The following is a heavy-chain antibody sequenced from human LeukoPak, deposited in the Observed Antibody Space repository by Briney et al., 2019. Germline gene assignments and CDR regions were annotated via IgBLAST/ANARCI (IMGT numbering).Heavy chain of an antibody. CDR3: AKVRGAVAGTGVTFDY. J-gene: IGHJ4*02. CDR1: GFTFSSYG. CDR2: ISYDGSNK. D-gene: IGHD6-19*01. V-gene: IGHV3-30*18. Sequence: GGSLRLSCAASGFTFSSYGMHWVRQAPGKGLEWVAVISYDGSNKYYADSVKGRFTISRDNSKNTLYLQMNSLRAEDTAVYYCAKVRGAVAGTGVTFDYWGQGTLVTVSS.